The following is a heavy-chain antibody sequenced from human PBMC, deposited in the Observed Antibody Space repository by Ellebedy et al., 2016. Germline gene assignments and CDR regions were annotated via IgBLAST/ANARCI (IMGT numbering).Heavy chain of an antibody. Sequence: GGSLRLSCAASGFTFSSYGMHWVRQAPGKGLEWVAVIWYDGSNKYYADSVKGRFTISRDNSKNTLYLQMNSLRAEDTAVYYCARDMVLWFGEFDYYYYYGMDVWGQGTTVTVSS. J-gene: IGHJ6*02. CDR2: IWYDGSNK. CDR3: ARDMVLWFGEFDYYYYYGMDV. V-gene: IGHV3-33*01. D-gene: IGHD3-10*01. CDR1: GFTFSSYG.